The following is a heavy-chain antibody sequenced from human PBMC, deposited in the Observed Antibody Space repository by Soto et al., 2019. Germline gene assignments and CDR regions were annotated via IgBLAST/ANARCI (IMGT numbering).Heavy chain of an antibody. V-gene: IGHV4-31*03. CDR3: ARDRFPKMATIYEEPYYYYYGMDV. CDR2: IYHSGST. D-gene: IGHD5-12*01. J-gene: IGHJ6*01. CDR1: GGSISSGGYY. Sequence: SETLSLTCTVSGGSISSGGYYWSWIRQHPGKGLEWIGYIYHSGSTYYNPSLKSRVTISVDTSKNQFSLKLSSVTAADTAVYYCARDRFPKMATIYEEPYYYYYGMDVWGQGTTVTVSS.